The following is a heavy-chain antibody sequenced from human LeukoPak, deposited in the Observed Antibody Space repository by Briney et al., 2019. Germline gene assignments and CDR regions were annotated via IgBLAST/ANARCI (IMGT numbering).Heavy chain of an antibody. CDR3: ARHDSSGPFDY. Sequence: RASVKVSCKASGYTFTNYGISWVRQAPGQGLEWMGWMNPNSGNTGYAQKFQGRVTITRNTSISTAYMELSSLRSEDTAVYYCARHDSSGPFDYWGQGTLVTVSS. V-gene: IGHV1-8*01. D-gene: IGHD3-22*01. J-gene: IGHJ4*02. CDR2: MNPNSGNT. CDR1: GYTFTNYG.